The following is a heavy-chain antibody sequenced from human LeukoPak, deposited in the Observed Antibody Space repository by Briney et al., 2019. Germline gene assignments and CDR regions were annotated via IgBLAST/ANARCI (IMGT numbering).Heavy chain of an antibody. V-gene: IGHV4-38-2*02. CDR3: ARHARIRSSSFARFDP. CDR2: IYYSGST. Sequence: SETLSLTCTVSGYSITSGYYWGWIRQPPGKGLEWIGSIYYSGSTYYNPSLKSRVTISVDTSKNQFSLKLSSVTAADTAVYYCARHARIRSSSFARFDPWGQGTLVTVSS. D-gene: IGHD6-13*01. CDR1: GYSITSGYY. J-gene: IGHJ5*02.